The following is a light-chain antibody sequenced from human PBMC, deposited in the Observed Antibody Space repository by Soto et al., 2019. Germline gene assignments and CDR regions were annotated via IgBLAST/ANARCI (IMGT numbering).Light chain of an antibody. Sequence: DIVMTQSPDSLAVSLGERATINCKSSQSVFYSSTNKNYLAWYQQKPGQPPKLLIYWASTRESGVPERFSGSGSETYFALTISSLQAEDVAVYYCQQYYRAPTWTFGQGTKVEIK. J-gene: IGKJ1*01. CDR1: QSVFYSSTNKNY. CDR3: QQYYRAPTWT. CDR2: WAS. V-gene: IGKV4-1*01.